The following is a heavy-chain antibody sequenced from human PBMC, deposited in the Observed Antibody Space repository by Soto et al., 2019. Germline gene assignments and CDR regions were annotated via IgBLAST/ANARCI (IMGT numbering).Heavy chain of an antibody. CDR3: AKSRTFFDF. D-gene: IGHD3-16*01. J-gene: IGHJ4*02. Sequence: EVHLLESGGGLVQPGGSLRLSCAASGFAFSDYAMTWVRQAPGKGLEWVSDISDGDGATHYADSVKGRFTISRDDSKNTLYLQMDSLRGEDAAVYYCAKSRTFFDFWGQGTLVTVSS. CDR1: GFAFSDYA. CDR2: ISDGDGAT. V-gene: IGHV3-23*01.